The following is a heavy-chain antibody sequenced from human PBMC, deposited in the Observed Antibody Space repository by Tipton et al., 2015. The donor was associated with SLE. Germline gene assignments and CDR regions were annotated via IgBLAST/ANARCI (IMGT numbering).Heavy chain of an antibody. J-gene: IGHJ6*03. CDR1: GFSVSSFW. V-gene: IGHV3-11*01. CDR3: ARAGIPPYYYYYMDV. CDR2: ISSSGSTI. Sequence: SLRLSCAASGFSVSSFWMHWVRQAPGKGLEWVSYISSSGSTIYYADSVKGRFTISRDNAKNSLYLQMNSLRAEDTAVYYCARAGIPPYYYYYMDVWGKGTTVTVSS. D-gene: IGHD6-13*01.